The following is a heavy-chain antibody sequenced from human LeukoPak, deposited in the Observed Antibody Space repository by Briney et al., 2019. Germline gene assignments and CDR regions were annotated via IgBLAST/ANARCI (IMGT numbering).Heavy chain of an antibody. V-gene: IGHV1-46*01. Sequence: GASVKVSCKASGYTFTSYYMHWVRQAPGQGLEWMGIINPSGGSTSYAQKFQGRVTMTRDMSTSTVYMELSSLRSEDTAVYYCARENRVYNWFDPWGQGTLVTVSS. CDR2: INPSGGST. D-gene: IGHD1-14*01. CDR1: GYTFTSYY. CDR3: ARENRVYNWFDP. J-gene: IGHJ5*02.